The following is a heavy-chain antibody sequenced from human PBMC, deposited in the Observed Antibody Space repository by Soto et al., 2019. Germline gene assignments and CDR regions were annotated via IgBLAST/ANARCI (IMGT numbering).Heavy chain of an antibody. D-gene: IGHD2-21*02. Sequence: GGSLRLSCAASGFTVSGHYMSWVRQAPGKGLQWVSLLYSGGSTYYADSVTGRFTISRDSSKNTLYIQMDKLRVEDTSVYYCAAAIYGDWSFDYWGQGTLVTVSS. J-gene: IGHJ4*02. CDR1: GFTVSGHY. V-gene: IGHV3-53*05. CDR2: LYSGGST. CDR3: AAAIYGDWSFDY.